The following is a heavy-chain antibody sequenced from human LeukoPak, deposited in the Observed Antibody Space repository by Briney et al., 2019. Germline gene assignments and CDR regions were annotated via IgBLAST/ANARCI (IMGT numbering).Heavy chain of an antibody. CDR1: GGFISSGGYY. CDR3: ARASGGDYGRGAFDI. V-gene: IGHV4-31*03. J-gene: IGHJ3*02. Sequence: PQTLSLTCTVSGGFISSGGYYWSWIRQHPGKGLEWIGYIYYSGSTYYNPSLRSRVTISVDTSKNQFSLKLSSVTAADTAVYYCARASGGDYGRGAFDIWGQGTMVTVSS. CDR2: IYYSGST. D-gene: IGHD4-17*01.